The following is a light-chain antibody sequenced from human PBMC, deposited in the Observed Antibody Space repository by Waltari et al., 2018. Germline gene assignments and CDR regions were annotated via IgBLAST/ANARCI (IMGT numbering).Light chain of an antibody. V-gene: IGLV1-51*02. CDR3: GTWDSSLSGAV. J-gene: IGLJ7*01. CDR2: ENT. CDR1: SSNIGHNY. Sequence: QSVLTQPPSVSAAPGQRVTIPCSGGSSNIGHNYVSWYRQFPGTAPNLLIYENTERPSGIPGRFSGSKSGTSATLDITGLQAGDEADYYCGTWDSSLSGAVFGGGTHLTVL.